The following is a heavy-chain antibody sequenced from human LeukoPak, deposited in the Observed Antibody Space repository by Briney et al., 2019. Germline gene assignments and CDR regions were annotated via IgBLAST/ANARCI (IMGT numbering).Heavy chain of an antibody. CDR1: GFTFSSYW. V-gene: IGHV3-74*01. CDR3: AREAYDILPGYFSYGMDV. Sequence: GGSLRLSCAASGFTFSSYWMHWVRQAPGKGLVWVSRINSYGSSTSYADSVKGRFTISRDNAKNTLDLQMNSLRAEETAVYYCAREAYDILPGYFSYGMDVWGKGTTVTVSS. J-gene: IGHJ6*04. CDR2: INSYGSST. D-gene: IGHD3-9*01.